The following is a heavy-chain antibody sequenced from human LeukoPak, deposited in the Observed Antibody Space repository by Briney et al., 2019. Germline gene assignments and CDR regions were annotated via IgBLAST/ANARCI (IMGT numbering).Heavy chain of an antibody. J-gene: IGHJ4*02. CDR2: ISVSGDTT. D-gene: IGHD5-12*01. CDR3: AKDDIGYYFDN. V-gene: IGHV3-23*01. CDR1: GFTLKSYA. Sequence: GESLRLSCAASGFTLKSYAMSWVRQAPGKGLEWASSISVSGDTTYYADSVKGRFTISRDNFKNTLYLQMNSLRAEDTAVYYCAKDDIGYYFDNWGQGILVTVSS.